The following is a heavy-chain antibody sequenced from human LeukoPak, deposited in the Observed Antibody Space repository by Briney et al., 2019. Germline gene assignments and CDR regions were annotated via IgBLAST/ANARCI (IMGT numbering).Heavy chain of an antibody. CDR3: ARAFHDILTYFDY. J-gene: IGHJ4*02. CDR1: GFTFSSYE. CDR2: ISSSGSTI. Sequence: GGSLRLSCAASGFTFSSYEMNWVRQAPGKGLEWVSYISSSGSTIYYADSVKGRFTISRDNAKNSLYLQMNSLRAEDTAVYYCARAFHDILTYFDYWGQGTLVTVSS. D-gene: IGHD3-9*01. V-gene: IGHV3-48*03.